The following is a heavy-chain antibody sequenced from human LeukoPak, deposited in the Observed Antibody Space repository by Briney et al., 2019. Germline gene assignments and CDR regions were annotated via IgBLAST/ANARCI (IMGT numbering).Heavy chain of an antibody. CDR3: ARAEPYYDFWSGYYTNYYYYYGMDV. CDR2: ISSSGSTI. V-gene: IGHV3-48*03. Sequence: GGSLRLSCAASGFTLSSYEMNWVRQAPGKGLEWVSYISSSGSTIYYADSVKGRFTISRDNAKNSLYLQMNSLRAEDTAVYYCARAEPYYDFWSGYYTNYYYYYGMDVWGQGTTVTVSS. D-gene: IGHD3-3*01. CDR1: GFTLSSYE. J-gene: IGHJ6*02.